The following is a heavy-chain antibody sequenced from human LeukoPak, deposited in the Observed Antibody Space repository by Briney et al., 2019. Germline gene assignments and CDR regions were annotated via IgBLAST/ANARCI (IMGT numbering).Heavy chain of an antibody. V-gene: IGHV1-69*13. D-gene: IGHD3-10*01. J-gene: IGHJ4*02. Sequence: ASVKVSCKASGGTFSSYAISWVRQAPGQGLEWMGGIIPIIGTANYAQKFQGRVTITADESTSTAYMELSSLRSEDTAVYYCARGSGEVWFGELEYSWGQGTLVTVSS. CDR1: GGTFSSYA. CDR2: IIPIIGTA. CDR3: ARGSGEVWFGELEYS.